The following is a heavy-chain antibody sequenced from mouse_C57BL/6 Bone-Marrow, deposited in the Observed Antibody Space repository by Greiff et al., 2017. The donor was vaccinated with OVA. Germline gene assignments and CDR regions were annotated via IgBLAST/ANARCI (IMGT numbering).Heavy chain of an antibody. V-gene: IGHV10-1*01. CDR2: IRSKSNNYAT. Sequence: EVQLQESGGGLVQPKGSLKLSCAASGFSFNTYAMNWVRQAPGKGLEWVARIRSKSNNYATYYADSVKDRFTISRDDSESMLYLQMNNLKTEDTAMYYCVSRYDYVLYYYAMDYWGQGTSVTVSS. J-gene: IGHJ4*01. D-gene: IGHD2-4*01. CDR3: VSRYDYVLYYYAMDY. CDR1: GFSFNTYA.